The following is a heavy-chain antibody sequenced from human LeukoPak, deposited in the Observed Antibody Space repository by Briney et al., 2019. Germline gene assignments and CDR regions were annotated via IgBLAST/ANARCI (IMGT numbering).Heavy chain of an antibody. CDR1: GGTFSSYA. CDR3: ARVEYSSSRTIDY. J-gene: IGHJ4*02. D-gene: IGHD6-6*01. Sequence: ASVKVSCKASGGTFSSYAISWVRQAPGQGLEWMGGIIPIFGTANYAQRFQGRVTITADESTSTAYMELRSLRSDDTAVYYCARVEYSSSRTIDYWGQGTLVTVSS. CDR2: IIPIFGTA. V-gene: IGHV1-69*01.